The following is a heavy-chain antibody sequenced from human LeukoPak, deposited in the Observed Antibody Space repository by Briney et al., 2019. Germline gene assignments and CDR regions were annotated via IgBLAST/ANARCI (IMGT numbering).Heavy chain of an antibody. CDR1: RLSLTGHY. V-gene: IGHV1-2*02. Sequence: ASGTVSCKASRLSLTGHYMHLVRQAPGQGLGWMGWINTNIGGTNYAQTFPGRVTMTRDTSISTAYMELSRLRSDDTAVYYCARVWVTGPEHVYFDYWGQGTLVTVSS. CDR3: ARVWVTGPEHVYFDY. D-gene: IGHD7-27*01. J-gene: IGHJ4*02. CDR2: INTNIGGT.